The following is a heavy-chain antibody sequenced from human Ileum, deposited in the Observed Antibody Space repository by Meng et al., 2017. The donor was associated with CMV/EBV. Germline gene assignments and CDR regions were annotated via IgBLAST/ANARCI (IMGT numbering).Heavy chain of an antibody. V-gene: IGHV3-23*01. CDR2: INFSGGST. CDR1: GFTLSSFW. D-gene: IGHD2-8*02. J-gene: IGHJ4*02. Sequence: GGSLRLSCAASGFTLSSFWMSWVRQAPGKGLEWVSTINFSGGSTYYADSLKGRFMISRDNSKDTLYPQMDSLRAEDAAVYYCGKGSCSGSSCYTDYWGQGTLVTVSS. CDR3: GKGSCSGSSCYTDY.